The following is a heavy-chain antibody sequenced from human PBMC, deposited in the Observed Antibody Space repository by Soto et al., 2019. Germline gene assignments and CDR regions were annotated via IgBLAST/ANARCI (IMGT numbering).Heavy chain of an antibody. CDR3: ARDLQKGGGSAGFDY. Sequence: ASVKVSCRASGYTFTVYYMHWVRQAPGQGLEWMGWINPKSGGTMYPQKFQGRVTMTWDTSISTAYMALTRLRSDDTAVYYCARDLQKGGGSAGFDYWGQGTLVTVCS. CDR2: INPKSGGT. J-gene: IGHJ4*02. CDR1: GYTFTVYY. V-gene: IGHV1-2*02. D-gene: IGHD1-26*01.